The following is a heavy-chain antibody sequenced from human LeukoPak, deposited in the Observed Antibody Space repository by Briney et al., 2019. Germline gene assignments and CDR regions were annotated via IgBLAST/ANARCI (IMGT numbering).Heavy chain of an antibody. J-gene: IGHJ4*02. Sequence: PGRSLRLSCAASGFTFSSYGMHWVREAPGKGLEWVAVIWYDGSNKYYADSVKGRFTISRDNSKNTLYLKMNSLRAEDTAVYYCAREDLAYCGGDCYPYFDYWGQGTLVTVSS. CDR1: GFTFSSYG. V-gene: IGHV3-33*01. D-gene: IGHD2-21*02. CDR3: AREDLAYCGGDCYPYFDY. CDR2: IWYDGSNK.